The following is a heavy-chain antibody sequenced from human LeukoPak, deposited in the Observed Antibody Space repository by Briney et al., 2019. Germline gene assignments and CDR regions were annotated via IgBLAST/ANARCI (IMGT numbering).Heavy chain of an antibody. J-gene: IGHJ6*02. V-gene: IGHV4-59*08. CDR2: IYYSGST. CDR3: ARLVTPSTQQLVPTGMRSYYYYGMDV. Sequence: PSETLSLTCTVSGGSISSYYWSWIRQPPGKGLEWIGYIYYSGSTNYNPSLKSRVTISVDTSKNQFSLKLSSVTAADTAVYYCARLVTPSTQQLVPTGMRSYYYYGMDVWGQGTTVTVSS. D-gene: IGHD6-13*01. CDR1: GGSISSYY.